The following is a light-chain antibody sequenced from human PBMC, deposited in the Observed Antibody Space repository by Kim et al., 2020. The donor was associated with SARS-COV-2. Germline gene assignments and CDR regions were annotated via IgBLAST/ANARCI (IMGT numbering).Light chain of an antibody. CDR3: QQFDDAPYT. CDR1: LDISNY. Sequence: SASVGDRVTITCQASLDISNYLNWYQQKAGKAPNLLISDASKLQSGVPSRFSGAGFGTDFTLTISSLQPEDIATYYCQQFDDAPYTFGQGTKLEI. V-gene: IGKV1-33*01. CDR2: DAS. J-gene: IGKJ2*01.